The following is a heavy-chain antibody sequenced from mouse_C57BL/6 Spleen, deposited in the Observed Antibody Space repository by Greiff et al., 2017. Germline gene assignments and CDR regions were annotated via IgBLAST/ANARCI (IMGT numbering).Heavy chain of an antibody. Sequence: VQLQQPGAELVKPGASVKMSCKASGYTFTSYWITWVKQRPGQGLEWIGDIYPGSGSTNYNEKFKSKATLTVDTSSSTAYMQLSSLTSEDSAVYYCAREGELGQAWFAYWGQGTLVTVSA. CDR2: IYPGSGST. CDR1: GYTFTSYW. V-gene: IGHV1-55*01. D-gene: IGHD4-1*01. CDR3: AREGELGQAWFAY. J-gene: IGHJ3*01.